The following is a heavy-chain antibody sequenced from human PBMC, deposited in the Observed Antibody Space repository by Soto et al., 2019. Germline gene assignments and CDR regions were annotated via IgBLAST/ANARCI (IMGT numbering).Heavy chain of an antibody. CDR3: ARAMTSVGATTTGDY. V-gene: IGHV3-74*01. Sequence: EVQLVESGGGLVQPGGSLRLSCAASGFTFSTYWMHWVRQAPGKGPVWVSRISSDGSVTDYAGSVKGRFTISRDNAKNPLYLQMNSLRAVDTAVYYCARAMTSVGATTTGDYWCQGTLISVSS. J-gene: IGHJ4*02. CDR1: GFTFSTYW. D-gene: IGHD1-26*01. CDR2: ISSDGSVT.